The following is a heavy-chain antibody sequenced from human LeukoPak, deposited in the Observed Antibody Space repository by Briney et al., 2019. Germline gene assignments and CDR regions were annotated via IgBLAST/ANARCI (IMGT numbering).Heavy chain of an antibody. D-gene: IGHD3-22*01. CDR2: INHSGST. CDR3: ARDLPNYYDSSGTIDY. CDR1: GGSISSGGYY. J-gene: IGHJ4*02. Sequence: SQTLSLTCTVSGGSISSGGYYWSWIRQPPGKGLEWLGKINHSGSTNYNPSLKSRVTISVDTSKNQFSLRLSSVTAADTAVYYCARDLPNYYDSSGTIDYWGQGTLVTVSS. V-gene: IGHV4-39*07.